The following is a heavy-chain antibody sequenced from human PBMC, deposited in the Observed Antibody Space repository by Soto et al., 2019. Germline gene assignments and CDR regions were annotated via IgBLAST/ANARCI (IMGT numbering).Heavy chain of an antibody. CDR1: GASITSYY. V-gene: IGHV4-4*07. Sequence: PSETLSLTCTVSGASITSYYWSWVRQPATKGLEWIGRLYTSGSTTYNPSLKSRVTMSRDTSKNQFSLSLTSLTAADPAVYYCVRDSAATGTPYYYYYGMDVWGQGTTVTVSS. CDR2: LYTSGST. D-gene: IGHD6-13*01. CDR3: VRDSAATGTPYYYYYGMDV. J-gene: IGHJ6*02.